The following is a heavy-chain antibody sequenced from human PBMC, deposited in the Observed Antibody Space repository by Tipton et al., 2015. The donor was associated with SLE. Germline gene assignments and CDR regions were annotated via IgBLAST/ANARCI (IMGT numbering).Heavy chain of an antibody. CDR2: IYTSGST. CDR1: GGSFSGYY. D-gene: IGHD4-23*01. Sequence: TLSLTCAVYGGSFSGYYWSWIRQPPGKGLEWIGYIYTSGSTNYNPSLKSRVTISVDTSKNQFSLKLSSVTAADTAVYYCARDWAIYGGNSLYFDLWGRGTLVTVSS. J-gene: IGHJ2*01. V-gene: IGHV4-4*09. CDR3: ARDWAIYGGNSLYFDL.